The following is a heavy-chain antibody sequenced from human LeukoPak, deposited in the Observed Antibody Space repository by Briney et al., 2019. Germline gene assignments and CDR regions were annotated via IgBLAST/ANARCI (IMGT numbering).Heavy chain of an antibody. D-gene: IGHD2-15*01. Sequence: GGSLRLSCAASGFTFSSYMMHWVRQAPWKGLECVSTVSSNGGSTYYANSMKGRFTISRDNSKNTLYLQMASLRVDDMAVYYCARGGGYCSGSSCYGIDYWGQGTLVTVSS. CDR3: ARGGGYCSGSSCYGIDY. CDR2: VSSNGGST. J-gene: IGHJ4*02. CDR1: GFTFSSYM. V-gene: IGHV3-64*01.